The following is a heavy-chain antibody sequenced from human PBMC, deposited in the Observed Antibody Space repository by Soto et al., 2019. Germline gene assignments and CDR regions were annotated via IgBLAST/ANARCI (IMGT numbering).Heavy chain of an antibody. CDR2: IYYSGST. J-gene: IGHJ4*02. V-gene: IGHV4-31*03. CDR1: GGSISSGGYY. Sequence: QVQLQESGPGPVKPSQTLSLTCTVSGGSISSGGYYWSWIRQHPGKGLEWIGYIYYSGSTYYNPSLKSRVTISVDTSKNQYALKLSSVTAAVTAVYYGARDPSGSGSYLDYWGQGTLVTVSS. CDR3: ARDPSGSGSYLDY. D-gene: IGHD3-10*01.